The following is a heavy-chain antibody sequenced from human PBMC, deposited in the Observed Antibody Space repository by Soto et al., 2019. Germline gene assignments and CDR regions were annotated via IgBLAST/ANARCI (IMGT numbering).Heavy chain of an antibody. Sequence: GGSLRLSCAASGFTFYSYAMSWVRQAPGKGLEWVSTIGSVGGDTYYADSVKGRFTISRDDSKNTLLLQMNSLRAEDTAVYYCVKDRMAYNSVWDPFDIWGQGAMVTVSS. J-gene: IGHJ3*02. CDR1: GFTFYSYA. D-gene: IGHD1-20*01. CDR2: IGSVGGDT. V-gene: IGHV3-23*01. CDR3: VKDRMAYNSVWDPFDI.